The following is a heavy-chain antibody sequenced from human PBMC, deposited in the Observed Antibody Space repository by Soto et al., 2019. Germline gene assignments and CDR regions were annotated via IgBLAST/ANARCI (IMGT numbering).Heavy chain of an antibody. V-gene: IGHV4-59*08. CDR3: ARHSYSGSDY. D-gene: IGHD5-12*01. J-gene: IGHJ4*02. CDR1: GGSISSYY. Sequence: SETLSLTWTVVGGSISSYYGSWIRQPPGKGREWMGYIYYRGSTNYNPSLKSRVTISVDTSKNQFSLKLSSVTAAATAVYYCARHSYSGSDYWGQGTLVTVSS. CDR2: IYYRGST.